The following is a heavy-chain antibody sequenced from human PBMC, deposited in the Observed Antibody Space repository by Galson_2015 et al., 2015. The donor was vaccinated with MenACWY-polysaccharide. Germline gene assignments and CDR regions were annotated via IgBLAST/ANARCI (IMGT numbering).Heavy chain of an antibody. J-gene: IGHJ4*02. CDR2: IKQDRTAT. CDR1: GFTFSRYW. Sequence: SLRLSCAASGFTFSRYWMNWVRQSPGKGLEWVSHIKQDRTATNYMDSVKGRFTISRDNAKNSLYLQMNSLRADDTAVYYCAREVGSGWSGPYFYADWVQGTLVTVSS. CDR3: AREVGSGWSGPYFYAD. V-gene: IGHV3-7*01. D-gene: IGHD6-19*01.